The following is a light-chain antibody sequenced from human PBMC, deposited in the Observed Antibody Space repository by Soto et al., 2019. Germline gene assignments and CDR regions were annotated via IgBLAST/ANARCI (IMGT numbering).Light chain of an antibody. CDR3: SSYTSSSTYV. Sequence: QSALTQPASVSGSPGQSITISCTGTSSDVGSYKYVSWYQQHPGKAPKLMLYDVSDRHSGVSNRFSGSKSGNTASLTISGIQAEDEADYYCSSYTSSSTYVFGSGTKLTVL. V-gene: IGLV2-14*01. J-gene: IGLJ1*01. CDR2: DVS. CDR1: SSDVGSYKY.